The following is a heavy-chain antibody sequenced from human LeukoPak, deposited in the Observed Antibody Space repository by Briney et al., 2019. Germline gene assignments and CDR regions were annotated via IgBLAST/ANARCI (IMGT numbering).Heavy chain of an antibody. CDR2: INPNSGGP. CDR3: ARVGYCTHGVCYSIDL. D-gene: IGHD2-8*01. J-gene: IGHJ6*03. CDR1: GYTFTAHY. V-gene: IGHV1-2*02. Sequence: ASVKVSCKASGYTFTAHYIQWVRQAPGQGFEWMGWINPNSGGPNYAQKFQGRVTMTRDTSISTAYMELSRLRSDDTAVYYCARVGYCTHGVCYSIDLWGKGTTVIVSS.